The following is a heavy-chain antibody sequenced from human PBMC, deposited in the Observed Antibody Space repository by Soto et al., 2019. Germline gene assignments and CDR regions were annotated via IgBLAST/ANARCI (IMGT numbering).Heavy chain of an antibody. J-gene: IGHJ5*01. D-gene: IGHD5-12*01. CDR1: GGSISSTYW. V-gene: IGHV4-4*02. CDR3: APRVDDSGWFVS. CDR2: IYHSGST. Sequence: SETLSLTCAVSGGSISSTYWWRWVRQPPGKGLEWIGEIYHSGSTIFNPSLKSRVTISVDKSKNHFSLKLSSVAAADTAVYYCAPRVDDSGWFVSWGQGTLVTVSS.